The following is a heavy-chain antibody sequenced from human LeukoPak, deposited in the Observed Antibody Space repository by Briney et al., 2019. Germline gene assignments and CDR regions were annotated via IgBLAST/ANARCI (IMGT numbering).Heavy chain of an antibody. Sequence: GGSLRLSCAASGFTFSRYAVYWVRQAPGKGLEWVSAISDSGISTYYADSVKGRFTISRDNSKNTLYLQMNSLRAEDTAVYYCARGGIITSYAFEIWGQGAMVTVSS. V-gene: IGHV3-23*01. D-gene: IGHD3-10*01. CDR3: ARGGIITSYAFEI. CDR1: GFTFSRYA. J-gene: IGHJ3*02. CDR2: ISDSGIST.